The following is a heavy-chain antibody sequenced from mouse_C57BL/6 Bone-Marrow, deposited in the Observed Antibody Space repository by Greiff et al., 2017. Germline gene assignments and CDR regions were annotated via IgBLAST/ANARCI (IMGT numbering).Heavy chain of an antibody. J-gene: IGHJ2*01. D-gene: IGHD1-1*01. CDR3: ARKTPGSGWGGFDY. CDR1: GYTFTSYW. CDR2: IYPGSGST. V-gene: IGHV1-55*01. Sequence: QVQLQQPGAELVKPGASVKMSCKASGYTFTSYWITWVKQRPGQGLEWIGDIYPGSGSTNYNEKFKSKATLTVDTSSSTAYMQLSRLTSEDSAVYYCARKTPGSGWGGFDYWGQGTTLTVSA.